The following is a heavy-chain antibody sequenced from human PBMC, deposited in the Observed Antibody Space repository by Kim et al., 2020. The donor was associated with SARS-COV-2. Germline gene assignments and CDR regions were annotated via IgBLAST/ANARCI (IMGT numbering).Heavy chain of an antibody. CDR1: GFTLTNYG. J-gene: IGHJ5*01. CDR3: ARGDDKSGYYPNWFDS. CDR2: IWYDESNK. V-gene: IGHV3-33*01. Sequence: GGSLRLSCEVSGFTLTNYGIHWVRQAPGKGLEWVAVIWYDESNKFYGQSVKGRFTISRDVSKNTVYLQMNSLRPEDTAVYYCARGDDKSGYYPNWFDSWGQGTLVTVSS. D-gene: IGHD5-18*01.